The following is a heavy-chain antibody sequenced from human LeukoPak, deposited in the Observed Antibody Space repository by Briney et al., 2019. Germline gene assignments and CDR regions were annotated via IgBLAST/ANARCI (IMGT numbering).Heavy chain of an antibody. CDR3: ARGSSGSHDY. V-gene: IGHV3-66*01. D-gene: IGHD1-26*01. Sequence: GGSLRLSCAASGFTVSSNYMSWVRQAPGKGLEWVSVIYSGGSTYYADSVKGRFTISRDNAKNSLYLQMNSLRAEDTAVYHCARGSSGSHDYWGQGTLVTVSS. CDR1: GFTVSSNY. J-gene: IGHJ4*02. CDR2: IYSGGST.